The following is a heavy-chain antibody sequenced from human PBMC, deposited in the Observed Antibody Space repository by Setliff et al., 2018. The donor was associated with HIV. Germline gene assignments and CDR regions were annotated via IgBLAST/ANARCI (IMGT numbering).Heavy chain of an antibody. CDR3: ARHESGRSSSWSNFDY. J-gene: IGHJ4*02. D-gene: IGHD6-13*01. V-gene: IGHV4-38-2*01. Sequence: SETLSLTCAVSGYSIRSGYYWDWIRQPPGKGLEWIGSIYHSGSTYYNPSLKSRVSISVDTSKNQFSLKLSSVTAADTAVYYCARHESGRSSSWSNFDYWGQGTLVTVSS. CDR1: GYSIRSGYY. CDR2: IYHSGST.